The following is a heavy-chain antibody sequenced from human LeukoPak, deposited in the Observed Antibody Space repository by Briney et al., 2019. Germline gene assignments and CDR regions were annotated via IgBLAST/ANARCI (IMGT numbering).Heavy chain of an antibody. CDR1: GFTFGDYA. CDR3: TRSSGWYPVFDY. V-gene: IGHV3-49*04. Sequence: PGGSLRLSCTASGFTFGDYAMSWVRQAPGKGLEWVGFIRSKAYGGTTEYAASVKGRFTISRDDSKSIAYLQMNSLKTEDTAVYYCTRSSGWYPVFDYWGQGTLVTVSS. J-gene: IGHJ4*02. D-gene: IGHD6-19*01. CDR2: IRSKAYGGTT.